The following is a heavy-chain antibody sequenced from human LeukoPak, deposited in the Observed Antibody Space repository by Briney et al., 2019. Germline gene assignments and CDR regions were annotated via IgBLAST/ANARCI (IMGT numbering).Heavy chain of an antibody. Sequence: GGALRLSCAASGFTFSSYAMSWVRQAPGKGLEWVSAISGSGGSTYYADSVKGRFTISRDNSKNTLYHQMNSLRAEDTAVYYCASFRLLWFGERAHAFDIWGQGTMVTVSS. CDR3: ASFRLLWFGERAHAFDI. J-gene: IGHJ3*02. V-gene: IGHV3-23*01. CDR2: ISGSGGST. CDR1: GFTFSSYA. D-gene: IGHD3-10*01.